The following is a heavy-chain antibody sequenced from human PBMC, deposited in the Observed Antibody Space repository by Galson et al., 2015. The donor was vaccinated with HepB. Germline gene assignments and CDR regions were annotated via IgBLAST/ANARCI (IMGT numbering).Heavy chain of an antibody. Sequence: SVKVSCKASGSTFTSYDINWVRQATGQGLEWMGWMNPNSGNTGYAQKFQGRVTMTRNTSISTAYMELSSLRSEDTAVYYCARGLYDSSGYYWGYWGQGTLVTVSS. V-gene: IGHV1-8*01. D-gene: IGHD3-22*01. CDR3: ARGLYDSSGYYWGY. CDR1: GSTFTSYD. J-gene: IGHJ4*02. CDR2: MNPNSGNT.